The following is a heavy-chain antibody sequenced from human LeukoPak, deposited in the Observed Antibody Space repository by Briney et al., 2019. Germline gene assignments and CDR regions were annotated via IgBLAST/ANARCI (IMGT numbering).Heavy chain of an antibody. Sequence: GGSLRLSCAASGFTLGNYDMNWVRQAPGKGLEGVSSISTSSRYMYYKDSVRGRFTISRDDAKNSLYLEMNSLRAEDTAVYYCARADCSSSTCYLRRSWFDPWGQGTLVTVSS. D-gene: IGHD2-2*01. CDR2: ISTSSRYM. CDR3: ARADCSSSTCYLRRSWFDP. V-gene: IGHV3-21*01. J-gene: IGHJ5*02. CDR1: GFTLGNYD.